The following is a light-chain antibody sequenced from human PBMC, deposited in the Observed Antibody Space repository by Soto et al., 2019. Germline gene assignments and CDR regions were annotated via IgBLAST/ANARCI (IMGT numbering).Light chain of an antibody. J-gene: IGLJ2*01. CDR2: DVS. Sequence: QSVLTQPASVSGSPGQSITISCTGTSSDVGGYNYVSWYQQHPGKAPKLMIYDVSNRPSGVSNRLSGSKSGNTASLTISGLQAGDAADYYCSSYTSRGTLGHVVFGGGTKLTVL. CDR3: SSYTSRGTLGHVV. V-gene: IGLV2-14*03. CDR1: SSDVGGYNY.